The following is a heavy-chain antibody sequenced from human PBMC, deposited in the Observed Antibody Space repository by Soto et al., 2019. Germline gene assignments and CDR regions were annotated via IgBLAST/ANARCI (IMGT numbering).Heavy chain of an antibody. D-gene: IGHD2-8*01. J-gene: IGHJ5*02. CDR2: ISAYNGNT. Sequence: ASVKVSCKASGYTFTSYGISWVRQAPGQGLEWMGWISAYNGNTNYAQKLQGRVTMTTDTSTSTAYMELRSLRSDDTAVYYCASVLPVYGNHLNWFDPWGQGTLVTVSS. V-gene: IGHV1-18*01. CDR1: GYTFTSYG. CDR3: ASVLPVYGNHLNWFDP.